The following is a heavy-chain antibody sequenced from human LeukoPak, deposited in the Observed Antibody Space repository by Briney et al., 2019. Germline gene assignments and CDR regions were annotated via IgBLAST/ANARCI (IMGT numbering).Heavy chain of an antibody. CDR1: GFTFSSYA. J-gene: IGHJ4*02. Sequence: PGGSLRLSCAASGFTFSSYAMSWVRQAPGKRLEWVSAISGSGGSTYYADSVKGRFTISRDNSKNTLYLQMNSLRAEDTAVYYCAKDLNYYDSSGYPDYWGQGTLVTVSS. V-gene: IGHV3-23*01. D-gene: IGHD3-22*01. CDR2: ISGSGGST. CDR3: AKDLNYYDSSGYPDY.